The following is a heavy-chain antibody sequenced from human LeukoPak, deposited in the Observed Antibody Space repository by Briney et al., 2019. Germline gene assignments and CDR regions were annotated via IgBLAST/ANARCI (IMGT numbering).Heavy chain of an antibody. D-gene: IGHD2/OR15-2a*01. J-gene: IGHJ4*02. CDR1: GYTFTAYY. CDR3: ARVSLTAQYLLDY. V-gene: IGHV1-2*02. Sequence: ASVKVSCKASGYTFTAYYVYWVRQAPGQGLEWMGWINPNSGGTNYAQKFQGRVTMTRDTSISTAYMELSRLTSEDTAVYYCARVSLTAQYLLDYWGQGTLVTVSS. CDR2: INPNSGGT.